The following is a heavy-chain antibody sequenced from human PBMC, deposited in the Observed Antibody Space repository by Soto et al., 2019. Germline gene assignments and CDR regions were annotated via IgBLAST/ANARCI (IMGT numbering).Heavy chain of an antibody. J-gene: IGHJ3*02. CDR2: TYYSGST. Sequence: QVQLQESGPGLVNPSQTLSLTCTVSGGSISSGGYYWSWIRQHPGKGLEWFGYTYYSGSTYYNPSLKRRVTRSVDASKNQFPRKLSSVTAADTAVYYCARDLHGSGCALGTEPSVSFDIWGQGTMVTVSS. D-gene: IGHD3-10*01. CDR3: ARDLHGSGCALGTEPSVSFDI. V-gene: IGHV4-31*03. CDR1: GGSISSGGYY.